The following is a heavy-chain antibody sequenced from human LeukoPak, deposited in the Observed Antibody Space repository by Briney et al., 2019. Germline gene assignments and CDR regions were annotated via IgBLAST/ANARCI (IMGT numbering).Heavy chain of an antibody. D-gene: IGHD3-16*01. V-gene: IGHV3-53*01. CDR2: LHSGGIT. CDR1: GLTFSSNY. CDR3: AKEYGGSTQGAFDL. J-gene: IGHJ3*01. Sequence: GGSLRLSCEASGLTFSSNYMTWVRQAPGKGLKWVSVLHSGGITYYADSVKGRFTISRDNSKNTLYLQMNSLRAEDTAVYYCAKEYGGSTQGAFDLWGQGTMVTVSS.